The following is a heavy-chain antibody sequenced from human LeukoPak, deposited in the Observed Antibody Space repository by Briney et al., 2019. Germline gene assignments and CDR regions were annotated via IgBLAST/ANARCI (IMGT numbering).Heavy chain of an antibody. Sequence: GGSLRLSCAASGFAFDDDAIHWVRQAPGKGLEWVSLISGDGGSTYYADSVKGRFTISRDNSKNSLYLQMNSLRTEDTALYYCAKDPATRDGHGAWFDPWGQGTLVTVSS. CDR3: AKDPATRDGHGAWFDP. D-gene: IGHD5-24*01. V-gene: IGHV3-43*02. J-gene: IGHJ5*02. CDR2: ISGDGGST. CDR1: GFAFDDDA.